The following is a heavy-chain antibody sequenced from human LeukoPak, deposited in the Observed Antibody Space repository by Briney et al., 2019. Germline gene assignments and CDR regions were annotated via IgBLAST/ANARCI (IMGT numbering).Heavy chain of an antibody. CDR2: ISYDGSNK. CDR1: GFTFSSYG. D-gene: IGHD5-12*01. V-gene: IGHV3-30*03. Sequence: GGSLRLSCAASGFTFSSYGMHWVRQAPGKGLEWVAVISYDGSNKYYADSVKGRFTISRDNSKNTLYLQMNSLRAEDTAVYYCARGPVDIVATGLHYWGQGTLVTVSS. J-gene: IGHJ4*02. CDR3: ARGPVDIVATGLHY.